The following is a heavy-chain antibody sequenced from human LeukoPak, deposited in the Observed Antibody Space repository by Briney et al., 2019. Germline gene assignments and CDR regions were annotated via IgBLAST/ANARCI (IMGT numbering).Heavy chain of an antibody. D-gene: IGHD2-8*01. J-gene: IGHJ3*02. CDR2: INPADSDT. V-gene: IGHV5-51*01. CDR1: GYSFSIYW. CDR3: ARAGSIAVMPIDAFVM. Sequence: GESLNISCQGSGYSFSIYWIGWVRQMPGKGLEWMGIINPADSDTKYSPSFQGQVTISVDKSSSTAYLQWSSLRASDTAMYYCARAGSIAVMPIDAFVMWGQGTMVTVSS.